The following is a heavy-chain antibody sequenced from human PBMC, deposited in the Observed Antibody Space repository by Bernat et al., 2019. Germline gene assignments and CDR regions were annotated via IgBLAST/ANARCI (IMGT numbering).Heavy chain of an antibody. D-gene: IGHD3-16*02. CDR3: AKDLEVWGSYRYTAAALDY. J-gene: IGHJ4*02. Sequence: QVQLVESGGGVVQPGRSLRLSCAASGFTFSSYAMHWVRQAPGKGLEWVAVISYDGSNKYYADSVKGRFTISRDNSKNTLYLQMNSLRAEDTAVYYCAKDLEVWGSYRYTAAALDYWGQGTLVTVSS. CDR2: ISYDGSNK. V-gene: IGHV3-30*04. CDR1: GFTFSSYA.